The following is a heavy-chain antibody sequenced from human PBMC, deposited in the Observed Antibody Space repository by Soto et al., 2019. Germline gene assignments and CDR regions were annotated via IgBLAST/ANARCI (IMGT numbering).Heavy chain of an antibody. J-gene: IGHJ4*02. CDR2: IYHDGST. D-gene: IGHD3-22*01. CDR3: ASGGYYDSRGAFTFHS. CDR1: GGSISSSNW. Sequence: QVQLQESGPGLTKPSGTLSLTCAVSGGSISSSNWWTWVRQPPGKGLGWIGEIYHDGSTHYNPSLQSRVTITVDKSKSQFSLRVSYMPAADSAVYYCASGGYYDSRGAFTFHSWGQGTLITVSS. V-gene: IGHV4-4*02.